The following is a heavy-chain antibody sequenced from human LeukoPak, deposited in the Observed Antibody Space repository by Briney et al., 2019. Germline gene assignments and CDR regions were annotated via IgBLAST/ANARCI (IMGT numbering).Heavy chain of an antibody. Sequence: GGSLRLSCAASGFTFSSYSMNWVRQAPGKGLEWVSSISSSSSYIYYADSVKGRFTISRDNAKNSLYLQMNSLRAEDTAVYYCARDRMIGTNTNWFDPWGQGTLVTVSS. J-gene: IGHJ5*02. D-gene: IGHD1-20*01. CDR1: GFTFSSYS. V-gene: IGHV3-21*04. CDR3: ARDRMIGTNTNWFDP. CDR2: ISSSSSYI.